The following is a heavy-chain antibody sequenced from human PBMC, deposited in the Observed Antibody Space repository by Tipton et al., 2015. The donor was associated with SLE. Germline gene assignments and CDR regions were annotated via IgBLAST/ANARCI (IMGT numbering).Heavy chain of an antibody. V-gene: IGHV3-74*01. J-gene: IGHJ6*01. CDR1: GFTFSRYW. D-gene: IGHD2-15*01. CDR2: LNEDGRTT. Sequence: SLRLSCAASGFTFSRYWMHWVRQVPGKGLVWVSRLNEDGRTTTYADSVKGRFIISRDNAKNTLYLQMNSLRAEDAAVYYCVRTYCGSGSCYNYLHYYGMDVWGQGTTVAVS. CDR3: VRTYCGSGSCYNYLHYYGMDV.